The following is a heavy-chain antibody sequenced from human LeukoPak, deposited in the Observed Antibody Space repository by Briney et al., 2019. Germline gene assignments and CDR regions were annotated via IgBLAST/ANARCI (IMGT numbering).Heavy chain of an antibody. Sequence: HPGGSLRLSCAASGFTFSSYGMHWVRQAPGKGLEWVAVIWYDGSNKYYADPVKGRFTISRDNSKNTLYLQMNSLRAEDTAVYYCARDPYPGPYYFDYWGQGTLVTVSS. D-gene: IGHD2-2*01. CDR2: IWYDGSNK. J-gene: IGHJ4*02. V-gene: IGHV3-33*01. CDR3: ARDPYPGPYYFDY. CDR1: GFTFSSYG.